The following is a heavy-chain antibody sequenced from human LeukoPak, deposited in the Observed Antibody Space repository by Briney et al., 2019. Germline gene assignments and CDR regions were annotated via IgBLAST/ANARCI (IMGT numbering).Heavy chain of an antibody. CDR2: IYYSGST. CDR1: GGSISSSSYY. J-gene: IGHJ5*02. V-gene: IGHV4-39*01. Sequence: SETLSLTCTVSGGSISSSSYYWGWIRQPPGKGLEWIVSIYYSGSTYYNPSLKSRVTISVYTSKNQFSLKLSSVTAADTAVYYCARQDAIESWFDPWGQGTLVTVSS. CDR3: ARQDAIESWFDP. D-gene: IGHD5-24*01.